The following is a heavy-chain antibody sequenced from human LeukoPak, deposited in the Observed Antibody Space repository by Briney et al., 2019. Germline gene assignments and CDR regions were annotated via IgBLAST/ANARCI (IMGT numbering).Heavy chain of an antibody. D-gene: IGHD1-26*01. Sequence: GGSLRLSCAASGFTFSNYNMNWVRQAPGKGLGWVSDISSGGSSINYADSVKGRFTISRDNSKNTLYLQMNSLRAEDTAVYYCARDRVDILGDNWFDPWGQGTLVTVSS. CDR2: ISSGGSSI. CDR3: ARDRVDILGDNWFDP. V-gene: IGHV3-48*01. CDR1: GFTFSNYN. J-gene: IGHJ5*02.